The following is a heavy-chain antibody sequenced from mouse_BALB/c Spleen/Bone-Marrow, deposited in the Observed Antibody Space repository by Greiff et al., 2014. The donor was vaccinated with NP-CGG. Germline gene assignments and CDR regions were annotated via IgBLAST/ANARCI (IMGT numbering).Heavy chain of an antibody. CDR2: IDPAIFT. CDR1: GFNIKDTY. Sequence: EVQGVESGAELVKPGASVKLSCTASGFNIKDTYLHWVKQRPEQGLDWIGRIDPAIFTKYDPKFQGKATITADTPSNTAYLHLSSLTSEDTAVYYCASYRYGWYFDVWGAGTTVTVSS. D-gene: IGHD2-14*01. J-gene: IGHJ1*01. CDR3: ASYRYGWYFDV. V-gene: IGHV14-3*02.